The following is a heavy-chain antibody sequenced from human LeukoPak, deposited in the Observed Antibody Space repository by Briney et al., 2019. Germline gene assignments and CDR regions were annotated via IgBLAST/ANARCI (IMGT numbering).Heavy chain of an antibody. D-gene: IGHD7-27*01. V-gene: IGHV4-39*01. CDR1: GGSISSSSYY. J-gene: IGHJ6*03. CDR2: IYYSGSA. CDR3: ALHGKLGIQVRAPRYYYYMDV. Sequence: NPSETLSLTCTVSGGSISSSSYYWGWIRQPPGKGLEWIGSIYYSGSAYYNPSLKSRVTISVDTSKNQFSLKLSSVTAADTAVYYCALHGKLGIQVRAPRYYYYMDVWGKGTTVTVSS.